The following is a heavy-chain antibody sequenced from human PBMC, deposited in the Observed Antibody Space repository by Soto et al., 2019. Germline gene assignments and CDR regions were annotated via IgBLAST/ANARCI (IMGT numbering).Heavy chain of an antibody. CDR2: IDPSDSCT. D-gene: IGHD2-15*01. CDR1: GYSFTSYW. CDR3: ASVRVPLVGNYYYGMDV. J-gene: IGHJ6*02. Sequence: GESLKISCKGSGYSFTSYWISWVRQMPGKGLEWMGRIDPSDSCTNYSPSFQGHVTISADKSISTAYLQWSSLKASDTAMYYCASVRVPLVGNYYYGMDVWGQGTTVTVSS. V-gene: IGHV5-10-1*01.